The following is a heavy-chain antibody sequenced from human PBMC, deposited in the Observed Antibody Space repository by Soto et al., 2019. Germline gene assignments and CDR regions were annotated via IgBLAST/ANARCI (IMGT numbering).Heavy chain of an antibody. CDR3: VTEYQGY. V-gene: IGHV3-7*01. CDR1: GITFRNCL. J-gene: IGHJ4*02. CDR2: IKQDGSEK. Sequence: VGSMSLSCAGSGITFRNCLMSWVRQAPGKGLEWVANIKQDGSEKYYVDSVKGRFTISRDNAENSVYLEMNTLRAEDTAMYYCVTEYQGYWGQGTLVTVSS.